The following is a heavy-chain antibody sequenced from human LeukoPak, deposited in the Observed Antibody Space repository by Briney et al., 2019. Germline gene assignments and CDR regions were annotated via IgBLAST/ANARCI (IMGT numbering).Heavy chain of an antibody. CDR1: GGTFSSYA. CDR3: ARAWAATHNYYYGMDV. D-gene: IGHD2-15*01. J-gene: IGHJ6*02. Sequence: GASVKVSCKASGGTFSSYAISWVRQAPGQGLEWMGRIIPILGIANYAQKFQGRVTITADKSTSTAYMELSSLRSEDTAVYYCARAWAATHNYYYGMDVWGQGTTVTGSS. V-gene: IGHV1-69*04. CDR2: IIPILGIA.